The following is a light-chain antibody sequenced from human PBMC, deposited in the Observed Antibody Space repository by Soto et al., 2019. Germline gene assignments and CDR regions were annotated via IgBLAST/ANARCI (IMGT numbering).Light chain of an antibody. Sequence: EIVLTQSPATLSLSPGERATLSCRASQSVSSYLAWYQQKPGQAPRLLIYEASNRATGIPARFSGSGSGTDFTLTISSLETEDFAVYYCQQRSNWPPGYTFGQGTKLEIK. CDR2: EAS. CDR3: QQRSNWPPGYT. V-gene: IGKV3-11*01. J-gene: IGKJ2*01. CDR1: QSVSSY.